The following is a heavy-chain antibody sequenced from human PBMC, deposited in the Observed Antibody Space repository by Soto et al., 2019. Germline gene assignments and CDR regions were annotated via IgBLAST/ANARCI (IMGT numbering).Heavy chain of an antibody. CDR2: IYYSGST. CDR1: GGSISSYY. Sequence: PSETLSLTCTVSGGSISSYYWSWIRQPPGKGLEWIGYIYYSGSTNYNPSLKSRVTISVDTSKNQFSLKLSSVTAADTAVYYCARGHQDYGDYLDYWAQGTLEPVSS. D-gene: IGHD4-17*01. J-gene: IGHJ4*02. V-gene: IGHV4-59*01. CDR3: ARGHQDYGDYLDY.